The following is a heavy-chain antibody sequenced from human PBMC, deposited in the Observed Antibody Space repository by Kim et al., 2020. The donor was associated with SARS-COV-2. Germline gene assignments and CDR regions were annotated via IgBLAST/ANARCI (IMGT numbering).Heavy chain of an antibody. J-gene: IGHJ3*02. CDR2: ISSSSSYT. V-gene: IGHV3-11*05. Sequence: GGSLRLSCAASGFTFSDYYMSWIRQAPGKGLEWVSYISSSSSYTNYADSVKGRFTISRDNAKNSLYLQMNSLRAEDTAVYYCARAGVPYGDYALDAFDIWGQGTMVTVSS. D-gene: IGHD4-17*01. CDR3: ARAGVPYGDYALDAFDI. CDR1: GFTFSDYY.